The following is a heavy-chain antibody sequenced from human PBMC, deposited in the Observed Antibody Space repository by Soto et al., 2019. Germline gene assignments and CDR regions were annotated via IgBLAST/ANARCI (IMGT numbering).Heavy chain of an antibody. V-gene: IGHV4-59*11. Sequence: SXTQSLTCPVSGGSISRHYGSWLRPPPGKGLEWIGYIYYSGSTNYNPSLKSRVTISVDTSKNQFSLKLSSVTAADTAVYYCARAQGIAAAVDWLDPWGQGTLVTVS. J-gene: IGHJ5*02. CDR2: IYYSGST. CDR3: ARAQGIAAAVDWLDP. CDR1: GGSISRHY. D-gene: IGHD6-13*01.